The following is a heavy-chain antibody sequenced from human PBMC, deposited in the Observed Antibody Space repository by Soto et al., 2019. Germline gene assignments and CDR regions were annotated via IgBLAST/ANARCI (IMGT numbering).Heavy chain of an antibody. CDR1: RYIFTAYF. J-gene: IGHJ5*02. CDR3: ASHDPGARFDP. CDR2: INANNGAT. V-gene: IGHV1-2*02. D-gene: IGHD1-1*01. Sequence: QVQLVQSGAEVKKPWASVKVSCKAPRYIFTAYFMHWVRQAPGQGLEWMGWINANNGATHYGLSFQGRVTMTRDTPISTAYMELSSLRSDDTAVYYCASHDPGARFDPWGQGTLVIVSS.